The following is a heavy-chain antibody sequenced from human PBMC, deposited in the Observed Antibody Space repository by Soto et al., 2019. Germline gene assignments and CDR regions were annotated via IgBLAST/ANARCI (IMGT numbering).Heavy chain of an antibody. CDR1: GFIFSTYN. V-gene: IGHV3-21*01. J-gene: IGHJ3*01. Sequence: EVQLVESGGGLVKPGGSLRLSCAASGFIFSTYNLNWVRQAPGKGLEWVSSISSTGSYIYYADSVKGRFTSSRDNAQNFLYLQMNSLRGEDTTVYFCAMEGICSGGSCYPPGAFDVWGQGTAVIVSS. CDR3: AMEGICSGGSCYPPGAFDV. CDR2: ISSTGSYI. D-gene: IGHD2-15*01.